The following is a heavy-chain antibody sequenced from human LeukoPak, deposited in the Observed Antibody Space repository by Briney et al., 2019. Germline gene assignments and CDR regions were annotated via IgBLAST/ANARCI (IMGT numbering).Heavy chain of an antibody. CDR3: ARGAVGWFGELYLFGY. V-gene: IGHV4-59*07. J-gene: IGHJ4*02. CDR2: IYCSGST. Sequence: SHTLSLTCSVSGGSISRYYWSSIRQPPRKGLERIWYIYCSGSTNYLPSLKSRVNISVDTSKNQFSLKLSSVTAADTAVYYCARGAVGWFGELYLFGYWGQGTLVTVSS. D-gene: IGHD3-10*01. CDR1: GGSISRYY.